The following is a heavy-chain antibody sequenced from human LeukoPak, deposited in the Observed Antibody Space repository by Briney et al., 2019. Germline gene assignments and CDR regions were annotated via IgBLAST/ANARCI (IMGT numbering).Heavy chain of an antibody. CDR2: INPNSGGS. CDR3: AANPATP. J-gene: IGHJ5*02. V-gene: IGHV1-2*06. CDR1: GKILSGHY. Sequence: ASVKVSCKASGKILSGHYIHWVRLVPGQGFEWVGRINPNSGGSNNAQKFQGRVTMTRDMSTSTVYMELSSLRSEDTAVYYCAANPATPWGQGTLVTVSS.